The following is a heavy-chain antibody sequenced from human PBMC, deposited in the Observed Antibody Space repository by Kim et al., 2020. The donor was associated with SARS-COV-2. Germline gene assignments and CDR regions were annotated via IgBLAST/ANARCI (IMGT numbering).Heavy chain of an antibody. Sequence: GGSLRLSCAASGFTFSSYAMHWVRQAPGKGLEWVAVISYDGSNKYYADSVKGRFTISRDNSKNTLYLQMNSLRAEDTAVYYCARDLSGIVVVTTGWGTFDYWGQGTLVTVSS. V-gene: IGHV3-30*04. CDR1: GFTFSSYA. CDR3: ARDLSGIVVVTTGWGTFDY. J-gene: IGHJ4*02. CDR2: ISYDGSNK. D-gene: IGHD2-21*02.